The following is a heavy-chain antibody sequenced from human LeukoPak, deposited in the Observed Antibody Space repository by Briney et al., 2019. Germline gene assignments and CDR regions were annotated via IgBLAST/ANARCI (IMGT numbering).Heavy chain of an antibody. CDR3: ARGFGGNWYFDL. D-gene: IGHD3-10*01. CDR2: IYSGGST. Sequence: GGSLRLSCAASGFTVSSNYISWVRQAPGKGLEWVSVIYSGGSTYYADSVKGRFTISRDNSKNTLYLQMNSLRAEGTAVYYCARGFGGNWYFDLWGRGTLVTVSS. J-gene: IGHJ2*01. CDR1: GFTVSSNY. V-gene: IGHV3-66*01.